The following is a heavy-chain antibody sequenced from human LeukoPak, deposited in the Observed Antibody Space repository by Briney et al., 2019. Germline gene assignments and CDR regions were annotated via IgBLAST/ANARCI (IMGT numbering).Heavy chain of an antibody. V-gene: IGHV4-39*07. CDR1: GGSTSSSNYY. CDR3: ARATAAYDYVWGIDERTKFDY. CDR2: IHYSGNT. Sequence: SETLSLTCTVSGGSTSSSNYYWGWIRQPPGKGLEWIGGIHYSGNTYYNPSLKSRVTISVDTSKNQFSLKLSSVTAADTAVYYCARATAAYDYVWGIDERTKFDYWGQGTLVTVSS. D-gene: IGHD3-16*01. J-gene: IGHJ4*02.